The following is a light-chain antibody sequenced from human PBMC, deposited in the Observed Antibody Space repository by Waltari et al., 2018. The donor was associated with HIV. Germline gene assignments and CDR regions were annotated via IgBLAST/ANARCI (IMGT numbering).Light chain of an antibody. CDR1: SSDVDGYHF. CDR3: CSYAGSRTWV. J-gene: IGLJ3*02. CDR2: DVF. V-gene: IGLV2-23*02. Sequence: QSALTQPASVSGSPGQSLTISCTGTSSDVDGYHFVSWYQQHPGKAPKLIIFDVFKRPSGVSVRFSGSKSGNTASLTISGLQSEDEADYYCCSYAGSRTWVFGGGTKVTVL.